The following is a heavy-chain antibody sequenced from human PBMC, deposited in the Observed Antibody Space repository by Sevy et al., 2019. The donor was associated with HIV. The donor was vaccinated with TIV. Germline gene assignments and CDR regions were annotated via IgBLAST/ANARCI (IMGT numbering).Heavy chain of an antibody. D-gene: IGHD1-7*01. V-gene: IGHV1-2*06. CDR1: GYTFTDEY. J-gene: IGHJ6*02. Sequence: ASVKVSCKASGYTFTDEYLHWVRQAPGQGLEWMGRIFPNSGVTNSAQRFRGRVIMTRDTSISTAYMELSGLRADDTAVYYCARDAGGGTTNSGLDVWGQGTTVTVSS. CDR2: IFPNSGVT. CDR3: ARDAGGGTTNSGLDV.